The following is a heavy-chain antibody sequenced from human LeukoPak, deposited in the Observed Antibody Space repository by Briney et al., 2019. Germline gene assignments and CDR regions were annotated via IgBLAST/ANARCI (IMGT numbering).Heavy chain of an antibody. J-gene: IGHJ4*02. CDR1: GVTFSRYD. V-gene: IGHV3-30-3*01. Sequence: PAESLRLSCAASGVTFSRYDMRWVRQRAGKGLEWVAFISYDGNNKYHADPVKGRFTISRDNSKNTLYLQMNSLRTEDTAVYYCARDYARDTEMVWGQGTLVTVSS. CDR2: ISYDGNNK. D-gene: IGHD5-18*01. CDR3: ARDYARDTEMV.